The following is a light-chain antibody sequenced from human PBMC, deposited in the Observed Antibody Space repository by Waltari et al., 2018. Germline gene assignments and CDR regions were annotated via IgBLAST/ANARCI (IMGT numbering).Light chain of an antibody. V-gene: IGKV1-5*03. J-gene: IGKJ1*01. Sequence: DIQMTQSPSTLSASVGDRVTITCRASQSISSWFAWYQQNPGQAPKLRIYKASSLESGVPSRSRGSASGTEFTLTIRTLQPDDFATYYCQQYKSYWTCGLGTKVEIK. CDR1: QSISSW. CDR2: KAS. CDR3: QQYKSYWT.